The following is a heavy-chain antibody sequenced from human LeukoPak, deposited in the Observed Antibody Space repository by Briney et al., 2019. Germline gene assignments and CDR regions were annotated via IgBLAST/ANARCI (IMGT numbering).Heavy chain of an antibody. J-gene: IGHJ4*02. Sequence: ASVKVSCKASGYTFTNYAMNWVRQAPGQGLEWMGWIHPSTGNPTYAQGFTGRFVSSLDTSVSTAYLQIRSLKAEDTAVYYCARAFQSLGGLSLPDFWGQGTLVTVSS. D-gene: IGHD3-16*02. CDR1: GYTFTNYA. CDR3: ARAFQSLGGLSLPDF. CDR2: IHPSTGNP. V-gene: IGHV7-4-1*02.